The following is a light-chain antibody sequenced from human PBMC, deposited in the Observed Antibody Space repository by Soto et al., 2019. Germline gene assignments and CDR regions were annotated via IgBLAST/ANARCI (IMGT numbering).Light chain of an antibody. CDR2: DAS. J-gene: IGKJ1*01. CDR1: QSISSW. V-gene: IGKV1-5*01. CDR3: QQYNSYSRT. Sequence: DIQMTQSPSTLSASVGDRVTITCRASQSISSWLAWYQQKPGKAPKLLIYDASSLESGVPSRFSGSGSGTEFTLTISSLQPDDLATYYCQQYNSYSRTFCQGTKVEIK.